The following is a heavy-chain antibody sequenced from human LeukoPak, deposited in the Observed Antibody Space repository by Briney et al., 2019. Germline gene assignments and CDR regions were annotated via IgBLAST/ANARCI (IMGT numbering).Heavy chain of an antibody. J-gene: IGHJ4*02. Sequence: ASVKVSCKTSGYTFSSYGISWVRQAPGQGLEWMGWISGYNGNTNYAQRLQGRVTMTTDTSTSSAYMELSSLRSEDTAVYYCARESDYGGNSVMYFDYWGQGTLVTVSS. CDR1: GYTFSSYG. CDR2: ISGYNGNT. CDR3: ARESDYGGNSVMYFDY. V-gene: IGHV1-18*01. D-gene: IGHD4-23*01.